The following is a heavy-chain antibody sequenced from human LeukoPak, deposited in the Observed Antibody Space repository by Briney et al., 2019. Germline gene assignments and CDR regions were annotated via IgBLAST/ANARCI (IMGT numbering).Heavy chain of an antibody. Sequence: GGSLRLSCEASGFTLRMYDVHWVRQATGKGLEWVSAIGPGGDTYYAGSVKGRFSISREDAKNSLYLQMNSLTAEDTAIYFCAREAIGPGRYYHLDVWGRGTTVTVSS. CDR2: IGPGGDT. J-gene: IGHJ6*04. V-gene: IGHV3-13*01. CDR1: GFTLRMYD. CDR3: AREAIGPGRYYHLDV. D-gene: IGHD3-10*01.